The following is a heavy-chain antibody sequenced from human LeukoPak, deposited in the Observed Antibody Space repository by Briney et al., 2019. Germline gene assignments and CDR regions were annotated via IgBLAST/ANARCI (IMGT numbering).Heavy chain of an antibody. CDR3: ARDLSYCSGGSCYVQAFDI. D-gene: IGHD2-15*01. Sequence: SQTLSLTCTVSGGSITSGDYYWTWIRQDPGQGLEWIGYIHYSGATYYNPSLKSRVMMSVDTSQNQFSLRLSSVTAADTAVYYCARDLSYCSGGSCYVQAFDIWGQGTKVIVSS. V-gene: IGHV4-31*03. CDR1: GGSITSGDYY. J-gene: IGHJ3*02. CDR2: IHYSGAT.